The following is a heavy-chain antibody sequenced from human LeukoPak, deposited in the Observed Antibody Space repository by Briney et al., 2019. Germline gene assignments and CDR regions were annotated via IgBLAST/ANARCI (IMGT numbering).Heavy chain of an antibody. J-gene: IGHJ4*02. CDR1: GFTFGDYA. Sequence: GGSLRLSCTASGFTFGDYAMNWVRQAPGKGLEWVSYISSSGSTIYYADSVKGRFTISRDNAKNSLYLQMNSLRAEDTAVYYCARPYSSSSDYWGQGTLVTVSS. CDR3: ARPYSSSSDY. CDR2: ISSSGSTI. V-gene: IGHV3-48*03. D-gene: IGHD6-6*01.